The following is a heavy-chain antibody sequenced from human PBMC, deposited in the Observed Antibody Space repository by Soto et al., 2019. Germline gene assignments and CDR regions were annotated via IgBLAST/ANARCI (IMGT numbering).Heavy chain of an antibody. J-gene: IGHJ6*02. CDR2: IIPIFGTA. D-gene: IGHD6-6*01. Sequence: QVQLVQSGAEVKKPGSSVKVSCKASGGTFSSYAISWVRQAPGQGLEWMGGIIPIFGTANYAQKFQGRVTITADESTSTAYMELSSLRSEVTSVYYCARTTYSSSSDYYYGMDVWGQGTTVTVSS. CDR1: GGTFSSYA. V-gene: IGHV1-69*01. CDR3: ARTTYSSSSDYYYGMDV.